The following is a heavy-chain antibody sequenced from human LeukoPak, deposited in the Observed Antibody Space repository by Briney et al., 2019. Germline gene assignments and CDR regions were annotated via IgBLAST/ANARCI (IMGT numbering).Heavy chain of an antibody. CDR2: IYYSGST. Sequence: SETLSLTCTVSGGSISSYYWSWIRQPPGKGLEWIGYIYYSGSTNYNPSLKSRVTISVDTSKNQFSLKLSSVTAADTAVYYCARQLLTGTTPFSYYHGMDVWGQGTTVTVSS. V-gene: IGHV4-59*01. CDR3: ARQLLTGTTPFSYYHGMDV. CDR1: GGSISSYY. D-gene: IGHD1-20*01. J-gene: IGHJ6*02.